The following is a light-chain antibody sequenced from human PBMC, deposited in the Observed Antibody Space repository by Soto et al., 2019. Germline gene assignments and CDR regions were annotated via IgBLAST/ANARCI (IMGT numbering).Light chain of an antibody. Sequence: QSALTQPRSVSGSPGQSVTISCTGTSSDVGGYNNVSWYQQHPGKAPKLMIYDVSKRPSGVADRFSGSKSGNTASLTISGLQAEDEADYYCCSYAGSYTYAFGTGTKVTVL. J-gene: IGLJ1*01. V-gene: IGLV2-11*01. CDR2: DVS. CDR3: CSYAGSYTYA. CDR1: SSDVGGYNN.